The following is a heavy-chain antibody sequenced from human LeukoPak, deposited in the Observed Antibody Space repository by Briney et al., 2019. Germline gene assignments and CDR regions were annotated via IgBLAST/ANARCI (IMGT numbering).Heavy chain of an antibody. V-gene: IGHV1-3*01. CDR2: INAGNGNT. J-gene: IGHJ4*02. D-gene: IGHD3-22*01. CDR1: GYTFTSYS. CDR3: ARGGSGYYDSSGVDY. Sequence: ASVKVSCKASGYTFTSYSIHWVRQAPGQRLEYMGWINAGNGNTKSSGKFQGRVTITRDPSASTAYMELTSLKSEDTAVYYCARGGSGYYDSSGVDYWGQGTLVTVSS.